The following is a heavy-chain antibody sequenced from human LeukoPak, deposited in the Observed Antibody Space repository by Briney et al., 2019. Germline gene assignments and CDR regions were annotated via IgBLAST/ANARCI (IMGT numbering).Heavy chain of an antibody. J-gene: IGHJ4*02. CDR3: AREHPNYGDYVLCY. D-gene: IGHD4-17*01. CDR2: IIPIFGTA. V-gene: IGHV1-69*05. Sequence: ASVKVSCKASGGTFSSYAISWVRQAPGQGLEWLGRIIPIFGTANYAQKFQGRVTITTDESTSTAYMELSSLRSEDTAVYYCAREHPNYGDYVLCYWGQGTLVTVSS. CDR1: GGTFSSYA.